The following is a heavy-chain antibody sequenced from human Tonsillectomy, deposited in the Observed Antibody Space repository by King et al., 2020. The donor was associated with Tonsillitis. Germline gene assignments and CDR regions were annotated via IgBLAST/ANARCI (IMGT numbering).Heavy chain of an antibody. J-gene: IGHJ3*02. CDR3: AKAGGTFVGAFDI. CDR2: ISYDGSNK. D-gene: IGHD1-26*01. CDR1: GFTFSSYG. Sequence: VQLVESGGGVVQPGRSLRLSCAASGFTFSSYGMQWVRQAPGKGLEWVAVISYDGSNKYYADSVKGRFTISRDSSKSTLYLQMNSLRAEDTAMYYCAKAGGTFVGAFDIWGQGTMVTVSS. V-gene: IGHV3-30*18.